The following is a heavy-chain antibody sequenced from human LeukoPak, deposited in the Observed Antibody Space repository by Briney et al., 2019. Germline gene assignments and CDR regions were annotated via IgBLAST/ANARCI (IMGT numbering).Heavy chain of an antibody. D-gene: IGHD3-3*01. V-gene: IGHV3-53*01. CDR2: LYTGGDT. CDR1: GFTVSHNY. CDR3: ARDRGANYDFDY. Sequence: GGSLRVSCAASGFTVSHNYMSWVRQAPGKGLEWVSVLYTGGDTYYADSVKGRFTISRDNSKNTLYLQMNSLRAEDTAVYYCARDRGANYDFDYWGQGTLVTVSS. J-gene: IGHJ4*02.